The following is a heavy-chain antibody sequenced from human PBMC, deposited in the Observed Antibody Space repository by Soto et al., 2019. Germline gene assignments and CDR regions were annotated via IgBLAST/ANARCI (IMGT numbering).Heavy chain of an antibody. Sequence: EVQLVESGGGLVQPGRSLRLSCAASGFTFDDYAMHWVRQAPGKGLEWVSRISWNSASLAYADSVKLRFTISRDSAKNSLYLQMNSLRPEDTALYCCAKGTTSYYYMDVWGEGTTVTVSS. D-gene: IGHD1-1*01. CDR3: AKGTTSYYYMDV. V-gene: IGHV3-9*01. J-gene: IGHJ6*03. CDR2: ISWNSASL. CDR1: GFTFDDYA.